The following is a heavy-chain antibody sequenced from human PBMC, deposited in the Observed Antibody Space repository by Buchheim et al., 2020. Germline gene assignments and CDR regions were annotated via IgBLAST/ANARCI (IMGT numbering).Heavy chain of an antibody. CDR2: INHSGST. CDR1: GGSFSGYY. Sequence: QVQLQQWGAGLLKPSETLSLTCAVYGGSFSGYYWSWIRQPPGKGLEWIGEINHSGSTNYNPSLKSRFTIPVDTSKNQFSLKLSSVTAADTAVYYCARGVVQQQLVLFLYYGMDVWGQGTT. J-gene: IGHJ6*02. CDR3: ARGVVQQQLVLFLYYGMDV. V-gene: IGHV4-34*01. D-gene: IGHD6-13*01.